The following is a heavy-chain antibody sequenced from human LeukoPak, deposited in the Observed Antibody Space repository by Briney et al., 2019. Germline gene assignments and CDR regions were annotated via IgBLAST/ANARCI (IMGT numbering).Heavy chain of an antibody. CDR3: ARRAVANYYFDY. Sequence: GGSLRLSCAASGFTVSSNYMSWVRQAPGKGLEWVSVIYSGGNTYYADSVKGRFTISRDNSKNTLYLQMNSLRAEDTAVYYCARRAVANYYFDYWGQGTLVTVSS. V-gene: IGHV3-53*01. J-gene: IGHJ4*02. CDR1: GFTVSSNY. CDR2: IYSGGNT. D-gene: IGHD6-19*01.